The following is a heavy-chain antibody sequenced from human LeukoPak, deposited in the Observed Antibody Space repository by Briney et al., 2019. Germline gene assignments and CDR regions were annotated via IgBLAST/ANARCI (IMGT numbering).Heavy chain of an antibody. CDR2: IYYSGST. CDR1: GGSISSYY. CDR3: ARDGLRYFDHPIDY. J-gene: IGHJ4*02. D-gene: IGHD3-9*01. V-gene: IGHV4-59*01. Sequence: SETLSLTCTVPGGSISSYYWSWIRQPPGKGLEWIGYIYYSGSTNYNPSLKSRVTISVDTSKNQFSLKLSSVTAADTAVYYCARDGLRYFDHPIDYWGQGTLVTVSS.